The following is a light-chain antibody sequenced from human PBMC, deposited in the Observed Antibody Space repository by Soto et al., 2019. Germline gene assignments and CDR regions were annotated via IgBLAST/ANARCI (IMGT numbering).Light chain of an antibody. J-gene: IGKJ2*01. CDR2: AAS. CDR3: QHYNNWPPEYT. Sequence: EIAMTQSPATLSVSPGGRVTLSCRASQSVGSDLAWYQQKPGQAPRLLIFAASARATGIPARFSGSGSGTEFTLTISSLQSEDFALYYCQHYNNWPPEYTFGQGTKLEIK. V-gene: IGKV3-15*01. CDR1: QSVGSD.